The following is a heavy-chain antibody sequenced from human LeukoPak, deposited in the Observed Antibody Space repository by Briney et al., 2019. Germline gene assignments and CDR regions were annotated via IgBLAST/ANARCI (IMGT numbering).Heavy chain of an antibody. D-gene: IGHD1-26*01. Sequence: GGSLRLSCAASGFTFSSYGMSWVRQAPGKGLEWVSAISGSGGSTYYADSVKGRFTISRDNSKNTLYLQMNSLRAEDTAVYYCAKLMGSYAIGGNDYWGQGTLVTVSS. V-gene: IGHV3-23*01. CDR1: GFTFSSYG. J-gene: IGHJ4*02. CDR2: ISGSGGST. CDR3: AKLMGSYAIGGNDY.